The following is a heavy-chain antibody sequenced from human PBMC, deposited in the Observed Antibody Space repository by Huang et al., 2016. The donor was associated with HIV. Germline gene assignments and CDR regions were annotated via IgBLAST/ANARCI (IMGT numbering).Heavy chain of an antibody. Sequence: QLHLQQSGPGLVRPSETLSLICTVSGGSITSSNHYWGWIRQPPGKGLAWIGNFYYIGDAYDTPSLKNRVSISIDTSKSQFSLRLSSVIATDTAVYYCASGEYGKNAYDIWGQGTVVTVSA. D-gene: IGHD2-2*01. J-gene: IGHJ3*02. CDR2: FYYIGDA. CDR3: ASGEYGKNAYDI. V-gene: IGHV4-39*01. CDR1: GGSITSSNHY.